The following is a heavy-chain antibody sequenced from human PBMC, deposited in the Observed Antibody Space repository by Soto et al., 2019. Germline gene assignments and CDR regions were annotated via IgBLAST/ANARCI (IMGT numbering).Heavy chain of an antibody. CDR2: IIPIFGTA. Sequence: SVKVSCKASGGTFSSYAISWVRQAPGQGLEWMGGIIPIFGTANYAQKFQGRVTITADESTSTAYMELSSLRSEDTAVYYCARGFGQYDILTGPHRRRFGMDVWGQGTTVTVS. CDR1: GGTFSSYA. CDR3: ARGFGQYDILTGPHRRRFGMDV. D-gene: IGHD3-9*01. V-gene: IGHV1-69*13. J-gene: IGHJ6*02.